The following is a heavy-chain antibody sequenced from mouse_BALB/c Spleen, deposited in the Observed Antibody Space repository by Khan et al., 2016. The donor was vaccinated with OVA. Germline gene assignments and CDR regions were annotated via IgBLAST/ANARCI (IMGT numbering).Heavy chain of an antibody. J-gene: IGHJ3*01. CDR1: GFTFSTYG. CDR3: ASHAYCYNCGGFAY. Sequence: EVELVESGGDFVRPGGSLKLSCAASGFTFSTYGMSWVRQTPDKRLEWVATINTGGAYTYYPDSVKGRFTISRDNAKNTLYLQLSSLKSEDTAMYYCASHAYCYNCGGFAYWGQGTLVTVSA. D-gene: IGHD1-1*01. V-gene: IGHV5-6*01. CDR2: INTGGAYT.